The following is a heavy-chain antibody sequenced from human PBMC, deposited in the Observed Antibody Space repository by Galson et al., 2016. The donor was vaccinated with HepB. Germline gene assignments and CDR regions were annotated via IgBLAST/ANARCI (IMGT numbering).Heavy chain of an antibody. CDR3: AKVSDHYDFLYGYYRDVCFDY. J-gene: IGHJ4*02. D-gene: IGHD3-3*01. Sequence: SLRLSCAASGFTFSSYALNWVRQAPGKGLEWVSSISDNGDTIYYADSVRGRFTISRDNSKNTLYLQMSSLRAEDTAVYFCAKVSDHYDFLYGYYRDVCFDYWGQGTLVTVSS. CDR1: GFTFSSYA. CDR2: ISDNGDTI. V-gene: IGHV3-23*01.